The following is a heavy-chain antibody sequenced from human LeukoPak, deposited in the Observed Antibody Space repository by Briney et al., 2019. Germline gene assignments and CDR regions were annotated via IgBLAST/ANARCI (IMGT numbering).Heavy chain of an antibody. J-gene: IGHJ4*02. Sequence: SETLSLTCSVSGGSINDHYWTWIRQPPGKGLEWIGHIYYRGSTNYNPSLKSRVTISIDTSRTQFSLSLSSVTAADTTVYYCARHETILGSWSYWGQGTLVIVSS. D-gene: IGHD6-13*01. V-gene: IGHV4-59*08. CDR2: IYYRGST. CDR3: ARHETILGSWSY. CDR1: GGSINDHY.